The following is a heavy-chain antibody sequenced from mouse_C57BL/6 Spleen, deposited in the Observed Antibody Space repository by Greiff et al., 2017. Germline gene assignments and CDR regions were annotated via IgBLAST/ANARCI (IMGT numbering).Heavy chain of an antibody. D-gene: IGHD1-1*01. J-gene: IGHJ1*03. CDR2: INPSNGGT. CDR3: ARLYYGSSWYFDV. V-gene: IGHV1-53*01. CDR1: GYTFTSYW. Sequence: QVQLQQPGTELVKPGASVKLSCKASGYTFTSYWLHWVQQRPGQGLEWIGNINPSNGGTNYNEKFKSKATLTVDKSSSTAYMQLSSLTSEDSAVYYCARLYYGSSWYFDVWGTGTTVTVSS.